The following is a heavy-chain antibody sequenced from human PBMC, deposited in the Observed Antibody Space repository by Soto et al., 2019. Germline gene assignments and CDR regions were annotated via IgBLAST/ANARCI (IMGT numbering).Heavy chain of an antibody. V-gene: IGHV3-23*01. J-gene: IGHJ4*02. D-gene: IGHD6-13*01. CDR3: AKDWYEDY. CDR1: GFTFTTYA. CDR2: INSAGTT. Sequence: EVQLLESGGGLVQPGGSLRLSCAASGFTFTTYAMTWVRQAPGKGLEWVSAINSAGTTYYADSVKGRFTISRDNAKNTLYLQMNGLSAEDTAVYYCAKDWYEDYWGQGTLVTVSS.